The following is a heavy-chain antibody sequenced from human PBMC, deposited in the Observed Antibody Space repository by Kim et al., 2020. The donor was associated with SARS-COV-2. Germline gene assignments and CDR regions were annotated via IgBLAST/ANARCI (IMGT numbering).Heavy chain of an antibody. Sequence: GGSLRLSCAASGFTFNNHAMSWVRQAPGKGLKWVSAISGSGVHTYSADSVKGRFTISRDNSDNTLYLQMNSLRAEDTALYYCVKAVDSNGYNFERGGDFWGHGALVTVSS. CDR2: ISGSGVHT. CDR3: VKAVDSNGYNFERGGDF. D-gene: IGHD3-22*01. J-gene: IGHJ5*01. CDR1: GFTFNNHA. V-gene: IGHV3-23*01.